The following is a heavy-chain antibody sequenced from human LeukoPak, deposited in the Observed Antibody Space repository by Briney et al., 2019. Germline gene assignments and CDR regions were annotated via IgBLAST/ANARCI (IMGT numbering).Heavy chain of an antibody. V-gene: IGHV3-48*03. CDR3: VRDNLENQWLERSY. CDR2: ISASETSI. CDR1: GFTFSLYN. D-gene: IGHD6-19*01. Sequence: GGSLRLSCAASGFTFSLYNMNWVRQAPGKGLEWVSQISASETSIKYADSVRCRFTISRDNVKNSVYLQMNSLRAEDTAIYYCVRDNLENQWLERSYWGQGTLVTVSS. J-gene: IGHJ4*02.